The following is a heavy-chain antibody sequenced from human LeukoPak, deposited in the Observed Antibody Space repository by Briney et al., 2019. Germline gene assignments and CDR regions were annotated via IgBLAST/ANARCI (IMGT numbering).Heavy chain of an antibody. CDR1: GYIFDIYA. D-gene: IGHD3-10*01. V-gene: IGHV7-4-1*02. CDR2: IDTNTGNP. Sequence: ASVKVSCKASGYIFDIYALIWVRQAPGQGLELMGWIDTNTGNPTYAQGFTGRFVFSLDTSVSTAYLQISSLKAEDTAVYYCARKLLYGDNWFDPWGQGTLVTVSS. CDR3: ARKLLYGDNWFDP. J-gene: IGHJ5*02.